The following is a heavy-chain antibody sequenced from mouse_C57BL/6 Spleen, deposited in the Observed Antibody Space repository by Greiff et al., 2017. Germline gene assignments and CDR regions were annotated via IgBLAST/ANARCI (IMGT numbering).Heavy chain of an antibody. V-gene: IGHV1-54*01. Sequence: VQLQESGAELVRPGTSVKVSCKASGYAFTNYLIEWVKQRPGQGLEWIGEINPGSGGTNYNEQFKGKATLPADKSSSTAYMQLSSLTSEDSAVYFCARGGRPRYFDVWGTGTTVTVSS. CDR1: GYAFTNYL. D-gene: IGHD3-3*01. CDR2: INPGSGGT. CDR3: ARGGRPRYFDV. J-gene: IGHJ1*03.